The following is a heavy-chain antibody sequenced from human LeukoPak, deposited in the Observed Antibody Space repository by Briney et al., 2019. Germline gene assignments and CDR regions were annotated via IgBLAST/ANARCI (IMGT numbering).Heavy chain of an antibody. CDR1: GGSISGYY. V-gene: IGHV4-59*08. Sequence: SETLSLTCTVSGGSISGYYWSWIRQPPGKGLEWIGYIFSSGSAAYNPSLRSRVTASIDTSKNQFSLKLSSVTAADTAVYYCARWYCSGGTCFHLDDWGQGTLVTVSS. CDR3: ARWYCSGGTCFHLDD. J-gene: IGHJ4*02. CDR2: IFSSGSA. D-gene: IGHD2-15*01.